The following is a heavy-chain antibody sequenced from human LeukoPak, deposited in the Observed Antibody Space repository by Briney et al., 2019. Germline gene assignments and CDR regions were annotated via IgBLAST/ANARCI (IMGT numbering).Heavy chain of an antibody. D-gene: IGHD2-2*01. Sequence: GASVKVSCTASGYTFTSYGISWVRQAPGQGLECMGWISTYNGNTNYAQKLQGRVTMTTDTSTSTAYMELRRLRSDDTAVYYCARGGDIVVVPAAIHHYYYMDAWGKGTTVTASS. CDR3: ARGGDIVVVPAAIHHYYYMDA. V-gene: IGHV1-18*01. J-gene: IGHJ6*03. CDR2: ISTYNGNT. CDR1: GYTFTSYG.